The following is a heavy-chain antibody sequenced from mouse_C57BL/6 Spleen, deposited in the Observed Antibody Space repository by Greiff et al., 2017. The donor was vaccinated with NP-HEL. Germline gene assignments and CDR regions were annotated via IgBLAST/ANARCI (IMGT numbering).Heavy chain of an antibody. CDR1: GYTFTSYW. Sequence: VQLQQPGAELVRPGSSVKLSCKASGYTFTSYWMHWVKQRPIQGLEWIGNIDPSDSETHYNQKFKDKATLTVDKSSSTAYMQLSSLTSEDSAVYYCARVSFYYGKAMDYWGQGTSVTVSS. CDR2: IDPSDSET. V-gene: IGHV1-52*01. J-gene: IGHJ4*01. CDR3: ARVSFYYGKAMDY. D-gene: IGHD2-1*01.